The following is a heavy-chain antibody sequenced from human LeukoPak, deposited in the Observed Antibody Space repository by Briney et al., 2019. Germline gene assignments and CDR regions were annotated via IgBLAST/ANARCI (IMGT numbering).Heavy chain of an antibody. J-gene: IGHJ3*02. D-gene: IGHD6-19*01. Sequence: SGTLSLTCSVSGGSISSYYWSWIRQPPGKGLEWIGYIYYSGSTNYNPSLKSRVTMSVDTSKNQFSLKLTSVTAADTAVYYCARLRPVAGYDAFDIWGHGTMVTVSS. CDR2: IYYSGST. CDR1: GGSISSYY. CDR3: ARLRPVAGYDAFDI. V-gene: IGHV4-59*08.